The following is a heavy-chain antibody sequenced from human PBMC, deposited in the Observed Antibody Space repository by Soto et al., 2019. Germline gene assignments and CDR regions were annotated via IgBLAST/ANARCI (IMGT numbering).Heavy chain of an antibody. D-gene: IGHD2-21*02. CDR2: ISYDGSNK. CDR3: AKGAYCGGDCYPEYYFDY. J-gene: IGHJ4*02. CDR1: GFTFSSYG. Sequence: QVQLVESGGGVVQPGRSLRLSCAASGFTFSSYGMHWVHQAPGKGLEWVAVISYDGSNKYYADSVKGRFTISRDNSKNTLYLQMNSLRAEDTAVYYCAKGAYCGGDCYPEYYFDYWGQGTLVTVSS. V-gene: IGHV3-30*18.